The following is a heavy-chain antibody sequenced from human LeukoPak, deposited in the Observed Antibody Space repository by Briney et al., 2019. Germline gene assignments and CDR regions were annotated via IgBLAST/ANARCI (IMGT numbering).Heavy chain of an antibody. J-gene: IGHJ5*02. CDR1: GGTFSSYA. V-gene: IGHV1-69*05. CDR3: ARNPFWSGYLEGFDP. Sequence: SVKVSCKASGGTFSSYAISWVRQAPGQGLEWMGGIIPIFGTANYAQEFQGRVTITTDESTSTAYMELSSLRSEDTAVYYCARNPFWSGYLEGFDPWGQGTLVTVSS. D-gene: IGHD3-3*01. CDR2: IIPIFGTA.